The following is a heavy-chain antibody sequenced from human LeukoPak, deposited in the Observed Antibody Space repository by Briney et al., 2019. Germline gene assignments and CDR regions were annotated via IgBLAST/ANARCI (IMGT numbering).Heavy chain of an antibody. V-gene: IGHV3-23*01. J-gene: IGHJ4*02. Sequence: PGGSLRLSCAASGFTFSSYAMSWVRQAPGKGLEWVSAISGSGGSTYYADSVKGRFIISRDNSRNTLFLQMSSLRAEDTAVYYCAKATPGSGDYWGQGTLVTVSS. CDR3: AKATPGSGDY. CDR1: GFTFSSYA. D-gene: IGHD3-10*01. CDR2: ISGSGGST.